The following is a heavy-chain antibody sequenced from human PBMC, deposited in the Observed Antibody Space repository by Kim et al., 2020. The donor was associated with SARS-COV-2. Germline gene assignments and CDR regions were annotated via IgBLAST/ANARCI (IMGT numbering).Heavy chain of an antibody. J-gene: IGHJ4*02. Sequence: SETLSLTCTVSGGSISSYYWSWIRQPPGKGLEWIGYIYYSESTNYNPSLKSRVTISVDTSKNQFSLKLSSVTAADTAVYYCATRNCSSTSCSPHYFDYWGQGTLVTVSS. CDR1: GGSISSYY. D-gene: IGHD2-2*01. V-gene: IGHV4-59*08. CDR3: ATRNCSSTSCSPHYFDY. CDR2: IYYSEST.